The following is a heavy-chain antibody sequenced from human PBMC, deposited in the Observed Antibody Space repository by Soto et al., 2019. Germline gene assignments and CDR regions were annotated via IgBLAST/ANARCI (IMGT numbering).Heavy chain of an antibody. CDR2: INHSGST. J-gene: IGHJ4*02. Sequence: SETLSLTCAVYGGSFSGYYWTWIRQPPGKGLEWIGEINHSGSTNYNPSLKSRVTMSADTSKNQFSRKLNSVTAADTAVYYCARMNYYDTSGYLFDYWGQGMMVTVSS. CDR1: GGSFSGYY. CDR3: ARMNYYDTSGYLFDY. D-gene: IGHD3-22*01. V-gene: IGHV4-34*01.